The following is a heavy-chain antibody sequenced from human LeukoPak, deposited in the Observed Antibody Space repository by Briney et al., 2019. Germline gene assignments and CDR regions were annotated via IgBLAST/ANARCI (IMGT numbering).Heavy chain of an antibody. CDR3: ARHSLGYCTTTSCLSSTFYYYYMDV. D-gene: IGHD2-2*01. Sequence: PSETLSLTCTVSGGSISSSSYYWGWIRQPPGKGLEWIGSIYYSGSTNYNPSRKSRVTISVDTSKNQFSLNLSSVTAADTAVYYCARHSLGYCTTTSCLSSTFYYYYMDVWGKGTTVTVSS. V-gene: IGHV4-39*01. CDR1: GGSISSSSYY. CDR2: IYYSGST. J-gene: IGHJ6*03.